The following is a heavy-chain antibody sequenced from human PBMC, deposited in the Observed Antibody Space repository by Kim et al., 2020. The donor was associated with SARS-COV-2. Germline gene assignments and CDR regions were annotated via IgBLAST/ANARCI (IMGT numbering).Heavy chain of an antibody. Sequence: SETLSLTCAVSGGSISSSNWWSWVRQPPGKGLEWIGEIYHSGSTNYNPSLKSRVTISVDKSKNQFSLKLSSVTAADTAVYYCARNLALRYFDWSPGYYGMDVWGQGTTVTVSS. CDR3: ARNLALRYFDWSPGYYGMDV. J-gene: IGHJ6*02. V-gene: IGHV4-4*02. CDR2: IYHSGST. D-gene: IGHD3-9*01. CDR1: GGSISSSNW.